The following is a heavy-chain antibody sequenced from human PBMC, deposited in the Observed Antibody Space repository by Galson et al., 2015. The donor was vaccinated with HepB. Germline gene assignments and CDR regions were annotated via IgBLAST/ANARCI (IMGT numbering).Heavy chain of an antibody. J-gene: IGHJ4*02. V-gene: IGHV3-30*04. CDR1: GFTFSGFA. CDR3: ARDPDDSDDYYNSFYY. Sequence: SLRLSCAASGFTFSGFALHWVRQAPGKGLEWVAPISYDGSNKYYADSVKGRFTISRDSSKNPLYLQMNSLSAEDTAVYYCARDPDDSDDYYNSFYYWGQGTLVTVSS. CDR2: ISYDGSNK. D-gene: IGHD3-22*01.